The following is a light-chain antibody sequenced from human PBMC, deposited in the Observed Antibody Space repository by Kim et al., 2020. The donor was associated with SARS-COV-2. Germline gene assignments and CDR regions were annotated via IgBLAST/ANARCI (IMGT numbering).Light chain of an antibody. Sequence: DIQMTQSPSSLSASVGDRVTFTCRASQDIRNDLGWYQQNPGRAPKRLIYGASSLQSGVPSRFSGSGSGTEFTLTISSLQPEDFATYFCLQHNSYPITFVQGTRLEIK. V-gene: IGKV1-17*01. CDR2: GAS. CDR3: LQHNSYPIT. CDR1: QDIRND. J-gene: IGKJ5*01.